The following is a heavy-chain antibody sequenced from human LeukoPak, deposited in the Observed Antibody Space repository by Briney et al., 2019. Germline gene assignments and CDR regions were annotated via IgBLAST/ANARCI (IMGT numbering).Heavy chain of an antibody. V-gene: IGHV3-21*01. J-gene: IGHJ4*02. D-gene: IGHD6-19*01. CDR3: ARASAHAGIAVAASDY. CDR1: GFTFNRFT. Sequence: GGSLRLSCAASGFTFNRFTMNWVRQAPGKGLEWVSSISTSSSYIYYADSVKGRFTISRHNAKNSLYLQLNSLRVEDTALYYCARASAHAGIAVAASDYWGQGTLVTVSS. CDR2: ISTSSSYI.